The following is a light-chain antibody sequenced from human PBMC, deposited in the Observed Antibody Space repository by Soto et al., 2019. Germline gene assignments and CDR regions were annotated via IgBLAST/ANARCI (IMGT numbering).Light chain of an antibody. CDR3: QHYNSYSEA. J-gene: IGKJ1*01. CDR2: KAS. CDR1: QSISSW. Sequence: ITMIQSPSTLSASVGDRVTITCRASQSISSWLAWFQQKPGKAPKLLIYKASTLKSGVPSRFSGSGSGTEFTLTISSLQPDDFATYYCQHYNSYSEAFGQGTKVAIK. V-gene: IGKV1-5*03.